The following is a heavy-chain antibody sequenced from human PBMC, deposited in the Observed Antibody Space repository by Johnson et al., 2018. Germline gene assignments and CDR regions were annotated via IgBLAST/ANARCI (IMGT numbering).Heavy chain of an antibody. Sequence: VQLVESGGGLVKPGGSLGLSCAASGFTSTYAWMNWVHQAPGKGLEWVGRIKSRTDGGTTDYAAPVKGRFTIPRDDSKNTVYLQMNSLKTEDTAVYYCTTGGDMDVWGRGTTVTVSS. CDR2: IKSRTDGGTT. V-gene: IGHV3-15*07. J-gene: IGHJ6*03. CDR3: TTGGDMDV. CDR1: GFTSTYAW.